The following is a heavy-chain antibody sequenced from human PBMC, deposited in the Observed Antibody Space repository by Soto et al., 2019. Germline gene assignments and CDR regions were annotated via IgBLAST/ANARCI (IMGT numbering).Heavy chain of an antibody. CDR3: ARVIWSGHLTSDL. V-gene: IGHV3-48*02. Sequence: EVQVVESGGGLVQPGGSLRLSCAASGFTFSSNSMNWVRQAPGKGLEWISYISSSSSTIYADSVKGRFTISRDSAKNSLYLQMNSLRDEDTAVYYCARVIWSGHLTSDLWGQGTLVTVSS. D-gene: IGHD3-3*01. CDR1: GFTFSSNS. CDR2: ISSSSSTI. J-gene: IGHJ5*02.